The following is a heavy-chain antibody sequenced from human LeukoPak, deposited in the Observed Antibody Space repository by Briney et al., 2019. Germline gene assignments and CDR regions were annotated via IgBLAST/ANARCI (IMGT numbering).Heavy chain of an antibody. D-gene: IGHD3-3*01. CDR3: ARHNDFWSGYYTMDY. J-gene: IGHJ4*02. CDR2: IYPGDSDI. Sequence: PGESLKISCKGFGYSFTSYWIGWVRQMPGKGLEWMGIIYPGDSDIRYSPSFQGQVTISADKSINTAYLQWSTLKASDTAIYYCARHNDFWSGYYTMDYWGQGTLVTVSS. CDR1: GYSFTSYW. V-gene: IGHV5-51*01.